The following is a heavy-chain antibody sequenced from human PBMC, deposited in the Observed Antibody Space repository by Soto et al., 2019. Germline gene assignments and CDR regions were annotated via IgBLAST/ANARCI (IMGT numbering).Heavy chain of an antibody. CDR3: ARLGYSSSAHYLDY. V-gene: IGHV4-59*01. J-gene: IGHJ4*02. Sequence: SETLSLTCTVSAGSISSYYWTWIRQPPGKGLEWIGYISYSGDTNYDPSLRSRVTMSVDTSKNHFSLKLSSVTAADTAVYYCARLGYSSSAHYLDYGGQGTLVNVS. D-gene: IGHD6-6*01. CDR2: ISYSGDT. CDR1: AGSISSYY.